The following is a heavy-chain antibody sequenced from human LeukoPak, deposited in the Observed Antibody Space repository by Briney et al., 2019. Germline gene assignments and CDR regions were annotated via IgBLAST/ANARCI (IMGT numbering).Heavy chain of an antibody. CDR3: AKERRGYSYGYIDY. V-gene: IGHV3-23*01. CDR1: GFTFSSYA. J-gene: IGHJ4*02. D-gene: IGHD5-18*01. CDR2: ISGSGAST. Sequence: GSLRLSCAASGFTFSSYAMSWVRQAPGEGLEWVSAISGSGASTYYADSVKGRFTISRDNANHSLYLQMNSLRAEDTAVYYCAKERRGYSYGYIDYWGQGSLVSVSS.